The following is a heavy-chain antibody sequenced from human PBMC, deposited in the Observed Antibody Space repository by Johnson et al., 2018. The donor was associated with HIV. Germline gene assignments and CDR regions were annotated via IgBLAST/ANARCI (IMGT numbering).Heavy chain of an antibody. CDR1: GFTFSSYW. CDR2: IKQDGSEK. J-gene: IGHJ3*02. V-gene: IGHV3-7*01. CDR3: ARLGSIGFFSAFDI. Sequence: VQLVESGGGLVQPGGSLRLSCAASGFTFSSYWMSWVRQAPGKGLEWVANIKQDGSEKYYVDSVKGRFTISRDNAKNSLYLQRNSLRAEDTAVYYCARLGSIGFFSAFDIWGQGTMVTVSS. D-gene: IGHD6-19*01.